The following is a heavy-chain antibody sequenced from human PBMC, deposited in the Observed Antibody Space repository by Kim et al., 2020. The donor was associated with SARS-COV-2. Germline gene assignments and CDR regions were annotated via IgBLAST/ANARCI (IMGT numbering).Heavy chain of an antibody. Sequence: LKSRVTISVDTSKNQFSLKLSSVTAADTAVYYCARLAAAGTYYYYYGMDVWGQGTTVTVSS. J-gene: IGHJ6*02. CDR3: ARLAAAGTYYYYYGMDV. V-gene: IGHV4-39*01. D-gene: IGHD6-13*01.